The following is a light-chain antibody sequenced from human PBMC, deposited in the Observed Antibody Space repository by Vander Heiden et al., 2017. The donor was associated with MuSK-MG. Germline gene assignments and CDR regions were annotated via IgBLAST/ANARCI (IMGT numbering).Light chain of an antibody. V-gene: IGKV1-39*01. Sequence: DILMTPSPSSLSASVGDRVTITCRASQSISSYLNWYQQKPGKAPKLLIYAASSLQSGVPSRFSGSGSGTDFTLTISSLQPEDFATYYCQQSDSTPRTFGHGTKVDIK. J-gene: IGKJ3*01. CDR3: QQSDSTPRT. CDR1: QSISSY. CDR2: AAS.